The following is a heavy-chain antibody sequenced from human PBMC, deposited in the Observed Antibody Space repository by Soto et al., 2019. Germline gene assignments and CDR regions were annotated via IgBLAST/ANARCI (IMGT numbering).Heavy chain of an antibody. Sequence: QVQLQESGPGLVKPSQTLSLTCTVSGGSISSGDYYWSWIRQPPGKGLEWIGYIYYSGSTYYNPSLKSRVTLSVDTSKNQFSLKLSSVTAADTAVYYCAREFAEYYDFWSGYKNYYYGMDVWGQGTTVTVSS. D-gene: IGHD3-3*01. J-gene: IGHJ6*02. CDR3: AREFAEYYDFWSGYKNYYYGMDV. V-gene: IGHV4-30-4*01. CDR1: GGSISSGDYY. CDR2: IYYSGST.